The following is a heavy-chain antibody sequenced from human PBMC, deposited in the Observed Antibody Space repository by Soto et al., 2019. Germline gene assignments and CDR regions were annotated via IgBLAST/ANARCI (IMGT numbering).Heavy chain of an antibody. J-gene: IGHJ6*02. CDR2: IYYSGST. V-gene: IGHV4-59*01. CDR3: ARAHGGGYYYGMDV. CDR1: GGSISSYY. Sequence: QVQLQESGPGLVKPSETLSLTCTVSGGSISSYYWSWIRQPPGKGLEWIGYIYYSGSTNYNPSLKIRVTISVDTSKNQFSLKLSSVTAADTAVYYCARAHGGGYYYGMDVWGQGTTVTVSS. D-gene: IGHD3-16*01.